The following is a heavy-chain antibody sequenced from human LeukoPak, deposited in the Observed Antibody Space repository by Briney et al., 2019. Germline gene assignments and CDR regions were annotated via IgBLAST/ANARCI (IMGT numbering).Heavy chain of an antibody. J-gene: IGHJ5*02. Sequence: EASVKVSCKASGYTFTSYAMHWVRQAPGQRLEWMGWINAGNGNTKYSQEFQGRVTITRDTSASTDYMELSSLRSEDTAVYYCARDNSVGDIAWWFDPWGQGTLVTVSS. CDR2: INAGNGNT. D-gene: IGHD3-16*02. V-gene: IGHV1-3*03. CDR3: ARDNSVGDIAWWFDP. CDR1: GYTFTSYA.